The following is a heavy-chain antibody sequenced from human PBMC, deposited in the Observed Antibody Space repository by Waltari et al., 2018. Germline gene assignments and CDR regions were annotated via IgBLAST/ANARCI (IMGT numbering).Heavy chain of an antibody. D-gene: IGHD3-10*01. Sequence: QVQLQESGPGLVKPSQTLSLTCTVSGGSISSGSYYWSWTRQPAGKGLEGIGRIYTSGSTNYNPSFKSRVTISVDTSKNQFSLKLSSVTAADTAVYYCASATYLYGSFDYWGQGTLVTVSS. J-gene: IGHJ4*02. CDR3: ASATYLYGSFDY. V-gene: IGHV4-61*02. CDR2: IYTSGST. CDR1: GGSISSGSYY.